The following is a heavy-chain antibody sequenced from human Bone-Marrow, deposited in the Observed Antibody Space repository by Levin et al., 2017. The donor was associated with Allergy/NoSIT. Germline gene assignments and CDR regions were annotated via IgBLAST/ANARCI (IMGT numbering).Heavy chain of an antibody. D-gene: IGHD4/OR15-4a*01. CDR3: ARVLTRYFDL. CDR1: GGSLGGSYW. V-gene: IGHV4/OR15-8*02. J-gene: IGHJ2*01. CDR2: IFHGGTT. Sequence: SQTLSLTCVVSGGSLGGSYWWSWVRQPPGKGLEWLAEIFHGGTTNYNPSLNSRLTISMDKSKNQISMNLTSVTAADTAVYYCARVLTRYFDLWGRGTLVSVSS.